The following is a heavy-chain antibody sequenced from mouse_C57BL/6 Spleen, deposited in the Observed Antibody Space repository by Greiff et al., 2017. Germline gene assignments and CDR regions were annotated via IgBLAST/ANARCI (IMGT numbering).Heavy chain of an antibody. CDR2: LSYGGST. CDR1: GYSITSDY. J-gene: IGHJ4*01. V-gene: IGHV3-8*01. Sequence: EVKLVESGPGLAKPSQTLSLTCSVTGYSITSDYWNWIRKFPGNKLEYMGYLSYGGSTYYNPYLKSRISITRDTSKNQYYLQLNSVTTEDTATYYCARGDYDYGCYAMDYWGQGTSVTVSS. D-gene: IGHD2-4*01. CDR3: ARGDYDYGCYAMDY.